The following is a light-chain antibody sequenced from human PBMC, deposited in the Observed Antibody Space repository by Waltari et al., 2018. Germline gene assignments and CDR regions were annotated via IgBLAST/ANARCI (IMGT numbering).Light chain of an antibody. CDR1: QGVNVY. Sequence: IQLTQSPSSLSASVGDRVTITCRASQGVNVYLAWYQQKPGKAPKPLIDAASTLQSGVSSRFSGSGSGTDFTLTINSLQPEDIATYYCQQFNASPRTFGQGTNVEIK. J-gene: IGKJ1*01. CDR2: AAS. CDR3: QQFNASPRT. V-gene: IGKV1-9*01.